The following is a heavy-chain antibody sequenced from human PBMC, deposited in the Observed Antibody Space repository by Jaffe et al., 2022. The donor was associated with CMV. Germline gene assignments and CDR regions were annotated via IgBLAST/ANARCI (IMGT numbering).Heavy chain of an antibody. V-gene: IGHV3-33*01. J-gene: IGHJ6*02. CDR1: GFTFSSYG. CDR3: ARDWLAYGMDV. D-gene: IGHD6-19*01. CDR2: IWYDGSNK. Sequence: QVQLVESGGGVVQPGRSLRLSCVVSGFTFSSYGMHWVRQAPGKGLEWVAVIWYDGSNKYYADSVKGRFTISRDNSKNTLNLQMNSLRAEDTAVYYCARDWLAYGMDVWGQGTTVTVSS.